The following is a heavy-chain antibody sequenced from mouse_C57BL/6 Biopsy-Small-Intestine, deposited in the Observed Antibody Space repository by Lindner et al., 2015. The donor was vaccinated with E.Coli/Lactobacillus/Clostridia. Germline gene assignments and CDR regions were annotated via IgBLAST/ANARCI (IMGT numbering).Heavy chain of an antibody. D-gene: IGHD2-4*01. Sequence: VQLQESGPELVRPGASVKISCKAPGYTFTSHWMQWVRQRPGQGLEWIGEIFPGSGSTYYNEKFKGKATLTVDTSSSTAYMQLSSLTSEDSAVYFCARGGHLLVITTMAMDYWGSRNLSHRLL. CDR3: ARGGHLLVITTMAMDY. V-gene: IGHV1-56*01. CDR2: IFPGSGST. J-gene: IGHJ4*01. CDR1: GYTFTSHW.